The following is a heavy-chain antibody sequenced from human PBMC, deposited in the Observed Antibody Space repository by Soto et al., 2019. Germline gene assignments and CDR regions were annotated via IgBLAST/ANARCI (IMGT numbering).Heavy chain of an antibody. CDR2: IIPIFGTA. Sequence: QVQLVQSGAEVKKPGSSVKVSCKASGGTFSIYAISWVRQAPGQGLEWMGGIIPIFGTANYAQKFQGRVRIIADECTIPAYNELSSLRSEDAAVYYCSSPYCSSPRCYTGHYYHGTDVWGQGTTVTVSS. J-gene: IGHJ6*02. CDR3: SSPYCSSPRCYTGHYYHGTDV. D-gene: IGHD2-2*02. CDR1: GGTFSIYA. V-gene: IGHV1-69*01.